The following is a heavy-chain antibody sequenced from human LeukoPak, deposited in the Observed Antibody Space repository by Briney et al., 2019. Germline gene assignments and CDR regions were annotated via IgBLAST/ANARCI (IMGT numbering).Heavy chain of an antibody. D-gene: IGHD2-2*01. CDR3: AIHQGYCSSTSCLASFDY. J-gene: IGHJ4*02. V-gene: IGHV5-51*01. CDR2: IYPGDSDT. Sequence: GESLKISCKGSGYSFTSYWIGWVRQMPGKGLEWMGIIYPGDSDTRYSPSFQGQVTISADKSISTAYLQWSSLKASDTAMYYCAIHQGYCSSTSCLASFDYWGQGTLVTVSS. CDR1: GYSFTSYW.